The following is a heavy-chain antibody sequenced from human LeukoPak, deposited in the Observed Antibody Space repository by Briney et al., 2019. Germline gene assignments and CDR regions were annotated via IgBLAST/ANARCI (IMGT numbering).Heavy chain of an antibody. D-gene: IGHD3-10*01. V-gene: IGHV3-23*01. CDR2: ISVGGGSA. CDR1: GFTFSTYA. CDR3: ARASGPFDY. J-gene: IGHJ4*02. Sequence: GGSLRLSCAASGFTFSTYAMSWVRQAPGKGLEWVSVISVGGGSANYADSVKGRFTISRDNSKNTLYLQMNSLRAEDTAVYSCARASGPFDYWGQGTLVTVSS.